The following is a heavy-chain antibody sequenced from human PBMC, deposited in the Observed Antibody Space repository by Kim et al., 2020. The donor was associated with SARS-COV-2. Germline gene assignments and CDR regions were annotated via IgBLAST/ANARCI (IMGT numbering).Heavy chain of an antibody. D-gene: IGHD2-8*02. CDR2: MNPDTGNT. J-gene: IGHJ4*02. CDR1: GYTFTSYN. V-gene: IGHV1-8*01. Sequence: ASVKVSCKTSGYTFTSYNINWVRQATGQGLEWMGWMNPDTGNTGYVQKFQDRVSMTRDTSISTAYLELRSLRSEDTAVYYCARGPARSTARDYWGQGTLVTVSS. CDR3: ARGPARSTARDY.